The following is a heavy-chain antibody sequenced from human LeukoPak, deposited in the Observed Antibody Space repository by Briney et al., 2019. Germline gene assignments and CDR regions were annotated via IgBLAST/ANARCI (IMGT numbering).Heavy chain of an antibody. CDR1: GFTFSSYA. CDR3: ARGDYCSSTSCYSPYYYYYYMDV. Sequence: PGGSLRLSCAASGFTFSSYAMHWVRQAPGKGLEWVAVISYDGSNKYYADSVKGRFTISRDNSKNTLYLQMNSLRAEDTAVYYCARGDYCSSTSCYSPYYYYYYMDVWGKGTTVTVSS. V-gene: IGHV3-30-3*01. D-gene: IGHD2-2*01. J-gene: IGHJ6*03. CDR2: ISYDGSNK.